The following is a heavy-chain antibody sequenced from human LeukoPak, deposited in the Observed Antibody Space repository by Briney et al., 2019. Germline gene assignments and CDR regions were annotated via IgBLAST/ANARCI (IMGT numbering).Heavy chain of an antibody. CDR2: IYWNDDK. CDR1: GFSFSTSGLG. V-gene: IGHV2-5*01. CDR3: AHSLHYGISFDY. D-gene: IGHD3-10*01. J-gene: IGHJ4*02. Sequence: ESGPTLVKPTQPLTLKCTFSGFSFSTSGLGVVWIRQPPGKALEWLALIYWNDDKRYSPSLKSRLTITKDTSKNQVVLTMTNMDPVDTATYYCAHSLHYGISFDYWGQGTLVTVSS.